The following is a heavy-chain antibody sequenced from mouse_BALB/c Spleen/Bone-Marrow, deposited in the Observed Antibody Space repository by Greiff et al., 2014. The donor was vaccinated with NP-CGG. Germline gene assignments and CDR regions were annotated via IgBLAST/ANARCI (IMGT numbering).Heavy chain of an antibody. V-gene: IGHV1-9*01. CDR3: AIIGYQAWFTY. D-gene: IGHD2-2*01. CDR2: ISPGTGNT. CDR1: GYAFSTYW. Sequence: QVQLQQSGTEPMKPGASVKISCKATGYAFSTYWIQWIKQRPGHGLDWIGEISPGTGNTNNNEKFRGKATFTADASSNTAYMQLSSLTSEDSAVYFCAIIGYQAWFTYWGQGTLVTVSP. J-gene: IGHJ3*01.